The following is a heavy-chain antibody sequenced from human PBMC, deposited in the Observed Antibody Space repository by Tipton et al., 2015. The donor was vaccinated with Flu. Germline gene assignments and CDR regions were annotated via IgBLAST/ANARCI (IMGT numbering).Heavy chain of an antibody. CDR1: GDSISSDYY. J-gene: IGHJ5*02. CDR3: AWRDYSNYVSEPKNWFDP. V-gene: IGHV4-38-2*01. Sequence: TLSLTCAVSGDSISSDYYWGWIRQFPGKGLEWIGTVSRTGSTIYNPSLMSRVTISIDTSKNQFSLRLSSVTAADPAVYYFAWRDYSNYVSEPKNWFDPWGQGTLVTVSS. D-gene: IGHD4-11*01. CDR2: VSRTGST.